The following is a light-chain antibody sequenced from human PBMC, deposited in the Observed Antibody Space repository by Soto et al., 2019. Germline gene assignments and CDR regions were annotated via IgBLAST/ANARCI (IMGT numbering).Light chain of an antibody. J-gene: IGKJ1*01. CDR2: GAS. CDR1: QGISNY. V-gene: IGKV1-9*01. Sequence: DIQLTQSPSFLSASVGDRVTITCRASQGISNYLAWYLQKPGKAPKLLISGASTLQSGVPSRFSGSGSGTEFTLTVSSLQPEDFATYYCQHYNSYSEAFGQGTKVDIK. CDR3: QHYNSYSEA.